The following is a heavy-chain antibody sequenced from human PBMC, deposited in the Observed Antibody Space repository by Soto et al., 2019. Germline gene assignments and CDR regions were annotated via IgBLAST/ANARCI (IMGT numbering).Heavy chain of an antibody. J-gene: IGHJ4*02. CDR2: TRNKARSYTT. CDR1: GFTFSDHY. Sequence: EVQLVESGGDLVQPGGSLRLSCAASGFTFSDHYMDWVRQAPGKGLEWVGRTRNKARSYTTEYAASGNGRFTISRDDSKNSLYLQMNSLKTDDTAVYFCVRVRGGGTYHFDYWGQGTLVTVSS. CDR3: VRVRGGGTYHFDY. V-gene: IGHV3-72*01. D-gene: IGHD3-10*01.